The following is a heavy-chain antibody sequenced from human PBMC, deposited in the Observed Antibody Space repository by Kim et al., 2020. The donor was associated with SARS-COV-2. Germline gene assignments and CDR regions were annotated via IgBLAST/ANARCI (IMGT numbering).Heavy chain of an antibody. CDR2: IYYSGST. J-gene: IGHJ4*02. CDR1: GGSISSYY. D-gene: IGHD3-22*01. Sequence: SETLSLTCTVSGGSISSYYWSWIRQPPGKGLEWIGYIYYSGSTNYNPSLKSRVTISVDTSKNQFSLKLSSVTAADTAVYYCASYYYDSSGYYYDFDYWGQGTLVTVSS. V-gene: IGHV4-59*01. CDR3: ASYYYDSSGYYYDFDY.